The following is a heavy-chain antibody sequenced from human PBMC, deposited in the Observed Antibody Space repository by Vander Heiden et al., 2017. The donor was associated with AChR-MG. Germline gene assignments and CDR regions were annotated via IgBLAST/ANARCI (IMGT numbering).Heavy chain of an antibody. J-gene: IGHJ5*02. CDR2: ISYDGSNK. V-gene: IGHV3-30-3*01. CDR1: GVTFSRYS. Sequence: QVQLVESGGGVVQPGRSLRLPCAASGVTFSRYSMHWVRQAPGKGLEWVAVISYDGSNKYYADSVKGRFTISRDNSKNTLYLQMNSLRAEYTAVYYCARAYSSGWWSPSWFDPWGQGTLVTVSS. CDR3: ARAYSSGWWSPSWFDP. D-gene: IGHD6-19*01.